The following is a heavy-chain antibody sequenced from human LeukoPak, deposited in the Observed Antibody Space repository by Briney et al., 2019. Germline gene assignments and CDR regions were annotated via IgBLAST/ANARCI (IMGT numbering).Heavy chain of an antibody. D-gene: IGHD3-22*01. CDR3: AKDRSGSYYYDSSGYPDG. CDR1: GFTFSSYA. J-gene: IGHJ4*02. CDR2: ISGSGGST. Sequence: GGSLRLSCAASGFTFSSYAMSWVRQAPWKGLEWVSAISGSGGSTYYADSVKGRFTISRDNSKNTLYLQMNSLRAEDTAVYYCAKDRSGSYYYDSSGYPDGWGQGTLVTVSS. V-gene: IGHV3-23*01.